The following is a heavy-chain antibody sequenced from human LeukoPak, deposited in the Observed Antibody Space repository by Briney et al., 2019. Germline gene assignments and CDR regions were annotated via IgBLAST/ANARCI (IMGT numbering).Heavy chain of an antibody. J-gene: IGHJ5*02. V-gene: IGHV3-30*02. CDR3: AKEQEAVLRFLEWLSPTFDP. Sequence: GGSLRLSCAASGFTFSSYGMHWVRQAPGKGLEWVAFIRYDGSNKYYADSVKGRFTISRDNSKNTLYLQMNSLRAEDTAVYCCAKEQEAVLRFLEWLSPTFDPWGQGTLVTVSS. D-gene: IGHD3-3*01. CDR1: GFTFSSYG. CDR2: IRYDGSNK.